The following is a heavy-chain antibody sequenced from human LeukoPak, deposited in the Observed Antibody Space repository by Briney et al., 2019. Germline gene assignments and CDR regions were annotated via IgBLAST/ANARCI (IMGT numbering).Heavy chain of an antibody. CDR2: IYYSGNT. D-gene: IGHD3-3*01. J-gene: IGHJ4*02. CDR1: GTSISSGAYS. Sequence: SETLSLTCTVSGTSISSGAYSWSWVRQHPGKGLEWIAYIYYSGNTCYNPSLKRRVTISVDTSKNQFSLKLSSVTAADTAVYYCARTITIFGALGYFDYWGQGTLVTVSS. V-gene: IGHV4-31*03. CDR3: ARTITIFGALGYFDY.